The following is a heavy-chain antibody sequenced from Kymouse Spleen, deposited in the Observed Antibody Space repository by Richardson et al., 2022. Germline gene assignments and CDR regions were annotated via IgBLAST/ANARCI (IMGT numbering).Heavy chain of an antibody. Sequence: QVQLVQSGAEVKKPGASVKVSCKASGYTFTSYGISWVRQAPGQGLEWMGWISAYNGNTNYAQKLQGRVTMTTDTSTSTAYMELRSLRSDDTAVYYCARDDILTGSYYYYYYGMDVWGQGTTVTVSS. D-gene: IGHD3-9*01. V-gene: IGHV1-18*01. CDR1: GYTFTSYG. CDR3: ARDDILTGSYYYYYYGMDV. CDR2: ISAYNGNT. J-gene: IGHJ6*02.